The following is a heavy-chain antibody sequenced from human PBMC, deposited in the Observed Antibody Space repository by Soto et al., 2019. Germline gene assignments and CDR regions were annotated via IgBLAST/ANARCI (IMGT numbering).Heavy chain of an antibody. J-gene: IGHJ6*02. Sequence: PGGSLRLSCAASGFTFSSYGMHWVRQAPGKGLEWVAVIWYDGSIKYYSDSTRGRFIVSRDNSRNTLFLQMNSLRVEDTAVYYCARIDCTGGNCRPYAYYDLDVWGQGTTVTVSS. CDR3: ARIDCTGGNCRPYAYYDLDV. CDR1: GFTFSSYG. CDR2: IWYDGSIK. D-gene: IGHD2-15*01. V-gene: IGHV3-33*02.